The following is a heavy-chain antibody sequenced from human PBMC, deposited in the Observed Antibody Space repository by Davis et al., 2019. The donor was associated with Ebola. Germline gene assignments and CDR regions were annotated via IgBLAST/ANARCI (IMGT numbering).Heavy chain of an antibody. CDR1: GYTFTSYG. CDR2: MNPNSGNT. V-gene: IGHV1-8*02. Sequence: AASVKVSCKASGYTFTSYGISWVRQATGQGLEWMGWMNPNSGNTGYAQKFQGRVTMTRNTSISPAYMELSSLRSEDTAVYYCARGREVLVVYANDWFDPWGQGTLVTVSS. CDR3: ARGREVLVVYANDWFDP. D-gene: IGHD2-8*02. J-gene: IGHJ5*02.